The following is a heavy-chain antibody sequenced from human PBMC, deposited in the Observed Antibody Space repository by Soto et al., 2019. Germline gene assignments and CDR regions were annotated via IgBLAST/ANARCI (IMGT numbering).Heavy chain of an antibody. CDR1: GFSLSTSGVG. Sequence: SGPTLVNPTQTLTLTCTFSGFSLSTSGVGVGWIRQPPGKALEWLALIYWNDDKRYSPSLKSRFTITKDTSKNQVVLTLTNMDPVDTATYYCAHSNRYSSAWYHHGFDPWGQGTLVTVSS. J-gene: IGHJ5*02. D-gene: IGHD6-19*01. V-gene: IGHV2-5*01. CDR2: IYWNDDK. CDR3: AHSNRYSSAWYHHGFDP.